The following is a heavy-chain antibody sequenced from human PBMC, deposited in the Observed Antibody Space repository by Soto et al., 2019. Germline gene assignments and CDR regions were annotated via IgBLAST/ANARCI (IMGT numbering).Heavy chain of an antibody. CDR1: GGIFYTYT. J-gene: IGHJ4*02. CDR2: IIPILGIT. Sequence: QVLLVQSGAEVKKPGSSVKVSCKGSGGIFYTYTISWVRQAPGQGPEWMGRIIPILGITKYAQKFQGRVTITADKSTNTVYMELTSLRSEDTAVYYCARDDTYYSDSERRLGFDNWGQGTLVTVSS. CDR3: ARDDTYYSDSERRLGFDN. V-gene: IGHV1-69*04. D-gene: IGHD3-10*01.